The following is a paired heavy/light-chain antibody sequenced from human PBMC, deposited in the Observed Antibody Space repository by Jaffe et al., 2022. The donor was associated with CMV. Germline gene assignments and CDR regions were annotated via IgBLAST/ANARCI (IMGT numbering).Light chain of an antibody. CDR3: QQYNNWRRT. V-gene: IGKV3-15*01. CDR1: QSVSSN. CDR2: GAS. Sequence: EIVMTQSPATLSVSPGERATLSCRASQSVSSNLAWYQQKPGQAPRLLIYGASTRATGIPARFSGSGSGTEFTLTISSLQSEDFAVYYCQQYNNWRRTFGGGTKVEIK. J-gene: IGKJ4*01.
Heavy chain of an antibody. CDR1: GFTVSSNY. CDR3: AREDIVVVPAAKYSVYYYYYMDV. CDR2: IYSGGST. D-gene: IGHD2-2*01. V-gene: IGHV3-66*01. Sequence: EVQLVESGGGLVQPGGSLRLSCAASGFTVSSNYMSWVRQAPGKGLEWVSVIYSGGSTYYADSVKGRFTISRDNSKNTLYLQMNSLRAEDTAVYYCAREDIVVVPAAKYSVYYYYYMDVWGKGTTVTVSS. J-gene: IGHJ6*03.